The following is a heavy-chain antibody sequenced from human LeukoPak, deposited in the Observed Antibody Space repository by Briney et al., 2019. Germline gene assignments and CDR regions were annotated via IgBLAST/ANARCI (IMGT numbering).Heavy chain of an antibody. CDR3: AREPYYYDSSGYPWDY. D-gene: IGHD3-22*01. Sequence: KPTETLSLTCAVYGGSFSGYYWSWIRQPPGKGLEWIGEINHSGSTNYNPSLKSRVTISVDTSKNQFSLKLSSVTAADTAVYYCAREPYYYDSSGYPWDYWGQGTLVTVSS. J-gene: IGHJ4*02. CDR1: GGSFSGYY. CDR2: INHSGST. V-gene: IGHV4-34*01.